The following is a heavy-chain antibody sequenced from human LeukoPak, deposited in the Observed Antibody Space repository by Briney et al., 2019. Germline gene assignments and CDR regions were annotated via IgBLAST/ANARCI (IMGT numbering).Heavy chain of an antibody. CDR3: AKIWLGRRRIVDLVSTGETDY. V-gene: IGHV3-30*02. CDR2: VRYDGKNQ. D-gene: IGHD5/OR15-5a*01. CDR1: GFTFSSYG. J-gene: IGHJ4*02. Sequence: GGSLRLSCTASGFTFSSYGIHWVRQAPGKGLEWVSFVRYDGKNQYYADSVKGRFTISRDNSKNTLFLQVNSLRAEDAAVYYCAKIWLGRRRIVDLVSTGETDYWGQGTLVTVSS.